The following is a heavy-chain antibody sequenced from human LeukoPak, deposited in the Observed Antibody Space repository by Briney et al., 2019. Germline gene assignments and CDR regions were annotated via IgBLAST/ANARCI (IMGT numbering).Heavy chain of an antibody. V-gene: IGHV3-48*03. CDR2: ISTDNSNV. CDR1: VHTLRNYE. Sequence: GGPQTLSCTGCVHTLRNYEMSWLRRATGEAREWVSHISTDNSNVLLAVCVEGRFTVYRHNAKNSLFLQMNSLRAEDTAVYFCARDASVPGDKIDIWGQGTRVSVSS. CDR3: ARDASVPGDKIDI. J-gene: IGHJ3*02. D-gene: IGHD2-2*01.